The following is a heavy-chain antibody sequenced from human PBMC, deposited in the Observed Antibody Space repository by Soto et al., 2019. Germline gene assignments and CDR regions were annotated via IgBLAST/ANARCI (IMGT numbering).Heavy chain of an antibody. D-gene: IGHD3-10*01. CDR1: GFTFSSYG. V-gene: IGHV3-33*01. J-gene: IGHJ6*02. CDR2: IWYDGSNK. Sequence: GGSLRLSCAASGFTFSSYGMHWVRQAPGKGLEWVAVIWYDGSNKYYADSVKGRFTISRDNSKNTLYLQMNSLRAEDTAVYYCARGPFHTVRGVVYYYYGMDVWSQGTTVTVSS. CDR3: ARGPFHTVRGVVYYYYGMDV.